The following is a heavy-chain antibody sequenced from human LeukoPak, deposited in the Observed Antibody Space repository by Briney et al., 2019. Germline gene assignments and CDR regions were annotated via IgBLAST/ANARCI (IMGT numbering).Heavy chain of an antibody. V-gene: IGHV4-30-2*01. J-gene: IGHJ5*02. CDR1: GGSISSGGYY. CDR3: ARLSYYDILTGQPGWFDP. D-gene: IGHD3-9*01. Sequence: SQTLSLTCTVPGGSISSGGYYWSWIRQPPGKGLDWIGYIYHSGSTYYNPSLKSRVTISVDRSKNQFSLKLSSVTAADTAVYYCARLSYYDILTGQPGWFDPWGQGTLVTVSS. CDR2: IYHSGST.